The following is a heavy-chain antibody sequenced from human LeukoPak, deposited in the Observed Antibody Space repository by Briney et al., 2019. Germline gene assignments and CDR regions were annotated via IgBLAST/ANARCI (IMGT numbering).Heavy chain of an antibody. Sequence: GGSLRLSCAASGLTFGSYTMSWVRQAPGKGLEWVSAISGSGGSTYYADSVKGRFTISRDNSKNTLYLQMNSLRAEDTALYYCAKDVPAGYFDSWGQGTLVTVSS. V-gene: IGHV3-23*01. CDR2: ISGSGGST. CDR1: GLTFGSYT. J-gene: IGHJ4*02. D-gene: IGHD2-2*01. CDR3: AKDVPAGYFDS.